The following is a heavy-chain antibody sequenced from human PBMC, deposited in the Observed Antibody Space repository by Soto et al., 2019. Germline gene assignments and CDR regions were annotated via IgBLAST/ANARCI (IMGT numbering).Heavy chain of an antibody. J-gene: IGHJ4*02. CDR2: IYRTGST. CDR3: ASRDPGTSVDY. V-gene: IGHV4-4*02. Sequence: SETLSLTCAVSGGSFTSNNWWTWGRQPPGQGLEWIGEIYRTGSTNYNPSLKSRVTISLDKSENQFSLKVTSLTAADTAVYYCASRDPGTSVDYWGQGTWVTVSA. CDR1: GGSFTSNNW. D-gene: IGHD1-7*01.